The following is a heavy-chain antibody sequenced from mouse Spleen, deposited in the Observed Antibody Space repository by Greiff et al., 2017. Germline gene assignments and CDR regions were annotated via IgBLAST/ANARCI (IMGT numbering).Heavy chain of an antibody. J-gene: IGHJ3*01. CDR2: IDPENGDT. D-gene: IGHD1-1*01. CDR3: TTRDYGSSYWFAY. Sequence: EVKLQESGAELVRPGASVKLSCTASGFNIKDDYMHWVKQRPEQGLEWIGWIDPENGDTEYASKFQGKATITADTSSNTAYLQLSSLTSEDTAVYYCTTRDYGSSYWFAYWGQGTLVTVSA. CDR1: GFNIKDDY. V-gene: IGHV14-4*01.